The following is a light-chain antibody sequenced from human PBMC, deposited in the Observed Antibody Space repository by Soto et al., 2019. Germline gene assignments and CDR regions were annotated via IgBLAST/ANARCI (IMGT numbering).Light chain of an antibody. Sequence: EIVLTQSPGTLSLSPGERATLSWRASQSASSSYLAWYQQKPGQAPRLLIYGASSRATGIPDRFSGSGSGTDFTLTISRLEPEDFAVYYCQQYGSSRTFGQGTKVEIK. CDR2: GAS. V-gene: IGKV3-20*01. J-gene: IGKJ1*01. CDR1: QSASSSY. CDR3: QQYGSSRT.